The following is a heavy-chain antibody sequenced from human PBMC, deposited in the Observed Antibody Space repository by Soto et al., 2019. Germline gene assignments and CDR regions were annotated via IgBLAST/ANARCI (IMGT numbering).Heavy chain of an antibody. J-gene: IGHJ4*02. CDR3: ARESEDLTSNFDY. CDR1: GFTFTRYS. Sequence: GGSLRLSCAASGFTFTRYSMNWVRQAPGKGLEWVSSISSTTNYIYYADSMKGRFTVSRDNAKNSVYLEMNSLSAEDTAVYYCARESEDLTSNFDYWGQGTLVTVS. V-gene: IGHV3-21*01. CDR2: ISSTTNYI.